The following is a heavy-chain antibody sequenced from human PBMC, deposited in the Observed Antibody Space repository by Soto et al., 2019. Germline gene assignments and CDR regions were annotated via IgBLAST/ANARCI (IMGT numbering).Heavy chain of an antibody. D-gene: IGHD4-17*01. J-gene: IGHJ2*01. V-gene: IGHV3-23*01. CDR3: AKRTVGWYFDL. CDR1: GFTFSSYA. Sequence: EVQLLESGGGLVQPGGSLRLSCAASGFTFSSYAMNWVRQAPGKGLEWVSVISGSGGSTYYTDAVKGRFTISRDNSKNTLYLQMNSLRAEDTAVYYCAKRTVGWYFDLWGRGTLVTVSS. CDR2: ISGSGGST.